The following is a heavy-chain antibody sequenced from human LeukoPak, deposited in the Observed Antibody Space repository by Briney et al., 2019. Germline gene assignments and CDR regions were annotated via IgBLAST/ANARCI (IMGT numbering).Heavy chain of an antibody. Sequence: SVKVSCKASGGTFSSYAISWVRQAPGQGLEWMGGIISIFGTANYAQKFQGRVTITADESTSTAYMELSSLRSEDTAVYYCARDKYDILTGYLDYWGQGTLVTVSS. CDR2: IISIFGTA. V-gene: IGHV1-69*13. CDR3: ARDKYDILTGYLDY. D-gene: IGHD3-9*01. J-gene: IGHJ4*02. CDR1: GGTFSSYA.